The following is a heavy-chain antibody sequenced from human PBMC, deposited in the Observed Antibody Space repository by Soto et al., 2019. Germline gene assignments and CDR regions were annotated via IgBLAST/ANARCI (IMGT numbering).Heavy chain of an antibody. CDR1: GFSFRTYW. D-gene: IGHD7-27*01. CDR3: AMGTMDV. Sequence: EVQLVESGGGLVQPGGSLRLSCAASGFSFRTYWMQWARQAPGKGLEWVSRIKNDGSSTDYADSVKGRFTISRDNAKDTLYLQMNSLRAEDTATYYCAMGTMDVWGTGTTVTVSS. J-gene: IGHJ6*04. V-gene: IGHV3-74*01. CDR2: IKNDGSST.